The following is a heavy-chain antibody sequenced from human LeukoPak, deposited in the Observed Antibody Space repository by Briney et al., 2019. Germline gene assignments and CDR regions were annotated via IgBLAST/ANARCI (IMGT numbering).Heavy chain of an antibody. J-gene: IGHJ4*02. CDR1: GGSLSSGSYY. CDR2: LYYSGSP. Sequence: SETLSLTCTVSGGSLSSGSYYWSWIRQPAGKGLEWIGYLYYSGSPNYNPSLESQVTISVNTSKNQVSLKLSSVIAADTAVYYCARGGGMVRGAADYWGQGTLVTVSS. CDR3: ARGGGMVRGAADY. D-gene: IGHD3-10*01. V-gene: IGHV4-61*10.